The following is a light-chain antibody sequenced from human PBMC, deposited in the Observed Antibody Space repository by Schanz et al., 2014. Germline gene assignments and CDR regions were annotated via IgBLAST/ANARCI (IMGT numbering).Light chain of an antibody. V-gene: IGKV3-20*01. CDR3: QQYGNWPWT. Sequence: EIVLTQSPATLSLSPGERATLSCRASQSVSSSYLAWYQQKPGQAPRLLIYGASSRATGVPDRFSGSGSGTDFTLTITRLEPEDFAIYYCQQYGNWPWTFGQGAKVEIK. CDR1: QSVSSSY. CDR2: GAS. J-gene: IGKJ1*01.